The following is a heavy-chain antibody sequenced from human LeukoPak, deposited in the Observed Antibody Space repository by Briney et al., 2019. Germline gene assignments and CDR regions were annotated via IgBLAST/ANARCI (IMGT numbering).Heavy chain of an antibody. Sequence: SETLSLTCTVSGGSLSSYYWSWIRQPPGKGLEWIGYIYYSGSTNYNPSLKSRVTISVDTSKNQFSLKLSSVTAADTAVYYCARGIVHFDYWGQGTLVTVSS. CDR2: IYYSGST. V-gene: IGHV4-59*01. J-gene: IGHJ4*02. CDR1: GGSLSSYY. CDR3: ARGIVHFDY. D-gene: IGHD2/OR15-2a*01.